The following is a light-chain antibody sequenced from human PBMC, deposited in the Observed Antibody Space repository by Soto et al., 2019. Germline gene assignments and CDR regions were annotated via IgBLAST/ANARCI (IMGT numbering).Light chain of an antibody. CDR2: AAS. Sequence: IQLTQSPAFLSASVGDRVTITCRASQGISSYLAWYQQKPGKAPKLLIYAASTLQSGVPSRFSGSGSGTEFTLTISSLQPEDFATYYCQQLNSYTWTFGQGTKVDIK. V-gene: IGKV1-9*01. CDR3: QQLNSYTWT. CDR1: QGISSY. J-gene: IGKJ1*01.